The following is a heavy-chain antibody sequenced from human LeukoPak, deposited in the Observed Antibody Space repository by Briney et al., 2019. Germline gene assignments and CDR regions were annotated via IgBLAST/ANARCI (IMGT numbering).Heavy chain of an antibody. Sequence: PSETLSLTCAVYGGSFSGYYWSWIRQPPGKGLEWIGEINHSGSTNYNPSLKSRVTISVDTSKNQFSLKLSSVTAADTAVYYCARVLGLRFLEWLHHGVGNWFDPWGQGTLVTVSS. D-gene: IGHD3-3*01. CDR3: ARVLGLRFLEWLHHGVGNWFDP. CDR2: INHSGST. CDR1: GGSFSGYY. V-gene: IGHV4-34*01. J-gene: IGHJ5*02.